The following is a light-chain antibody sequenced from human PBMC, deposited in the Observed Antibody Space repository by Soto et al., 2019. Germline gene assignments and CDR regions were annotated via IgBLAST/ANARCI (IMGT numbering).Light chain of an antibody. V-gene: IGLV3-21*02. J-gene: IGLJ2*01. CDR3: QVWDNSTDHVV. CDR2: DDS. CDR1: NIGTKS. Sequence: SYELTQPPSVSVAPGQTARITCGGDNIGTKSVHWYQQRPDQAPVLVVYDDSDRPSKTPERFSGSNSGNTATLTISRVEAGDEADFYCQVWDNSTDHVVFGGGTKVTVL.